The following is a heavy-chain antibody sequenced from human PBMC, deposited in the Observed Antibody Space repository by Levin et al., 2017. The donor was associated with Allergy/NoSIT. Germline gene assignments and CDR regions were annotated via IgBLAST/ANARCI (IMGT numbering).Heavy chain of an antibody. CDR1: GGTFSSYA. V-gene: IGHV1-69*13. Sequence: SVKVSCKASGGTFSSYAISWVRQAPGQGLEWMGGIIPIFGTANYAQKFQGRVTITADESTSTAYMELSSLRSEDTAVYYCARAENYYDSSGYYVAQNVLFVFMDVWGQGTTVTVSS. D-gene: IGHD3-22*01. J-gene: IGHJ6*02. CDR3: ARAENYYDSSGYYVAQNVLFVFMDV. CDR2: IIPIFGTA.